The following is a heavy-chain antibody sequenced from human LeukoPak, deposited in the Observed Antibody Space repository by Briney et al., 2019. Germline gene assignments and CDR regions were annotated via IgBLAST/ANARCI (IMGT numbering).Heavy chain of an antibody. J-gene: IGHJ6*02. Sequence: GGSLRLSCAASGFTFSSYAMSWVRQAPGKGLEWVSAISGSGGSTYYADSVKGRFTISRDNSKNTLYLQMSSLRAEDTAVYYCAKDLLPSATTPNYSYYGMDVWGQGTTVTVSS. CDR2: ISGSGGST. CDR3: AKDLLPSATTPNYSYYGMDV. D-gene: IGHD5-12*01. V-gene: IGHV3-23*01. CDR1: GFTFSSYA.